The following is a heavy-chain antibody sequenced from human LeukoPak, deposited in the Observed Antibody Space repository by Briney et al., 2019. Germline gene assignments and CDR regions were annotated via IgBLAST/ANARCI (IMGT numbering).Heavy chain of an antibody. CDR1: GFTFSDYY. D-gene: IGHD3-9*01. J-gene: IGHJ4*02. CDR2: IGRSGTTI. V-gene: IGHV3-11*04. Sequence: GGSLRLSCAASGFTFSDYYMSWIRQAPGKGLERVSYIGRSGTTIHYADSVKGRFTISWDNAKKSVYLQMNSLRAEDTAVYYCARSGKIYFDWLLDYWGQGTLVTVSS. CDR3: ARSGKIYFDWLLDY.